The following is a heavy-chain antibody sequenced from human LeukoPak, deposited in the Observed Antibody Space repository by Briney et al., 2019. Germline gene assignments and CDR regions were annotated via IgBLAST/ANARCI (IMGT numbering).Heavy chain of an antibody. V-gene: IGHV1-3*01. CDR2: INAGNGNT. Sequence: ASVKVSCKASGYTFTSYAMHWVRQAPGQRLEWMGWINAGNGNTKYSQKFQGRVTITRDTSASTAYMELSSLRSEDTAVYYCARVLVYDYVWGSYRYTEYVPFDYWGQGTLVTVSS. CDR1: GYTFTSYA. CDR3: ARVLVYDYVWGSYRYTEYVPFDY. J-gene: IGHJ4*02. D-gene: IGHD3-16*02.